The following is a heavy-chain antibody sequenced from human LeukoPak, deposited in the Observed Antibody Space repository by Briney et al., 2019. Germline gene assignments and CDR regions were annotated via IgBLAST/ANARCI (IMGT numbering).Heavy chain of an antibody. CDR2: IYHTGST. D-gene: IGHD5-18*01. J-gene: IGHJ4*02. CDR3: ARVRDTAMVFDY. Sequence: PSETLSLTCAVSGASISSSNWWSWIRQPPGKGLEWIGEIYHTGSTNYNPSLKSRVTISVDKSMNQFSLKLSSVTAADTAVYYCARVRDTAMVFDYWGQGTLVTVSS. CDR1: GASISSSNW. V-gene: IGHV4-4*02.